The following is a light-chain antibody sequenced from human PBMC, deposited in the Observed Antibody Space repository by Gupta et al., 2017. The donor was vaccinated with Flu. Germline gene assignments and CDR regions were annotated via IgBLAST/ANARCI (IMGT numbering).Light chain of an antibody. CDR1: ELSDQF. CDR3: QSADGTGSFWV. CDR2: KDT. Sequence: SYELTQPPSVSVSPGQPATITCSGDELSDQFVYWYQKKPGQAPVLVIYKDTERPSGIPERFSGSSSGTTGTMTISEVRAEDEADYYCQSADGTGSFWVFGGGTKLNVL. V-gene: IGLV3-25*03. J-gene: IGLJ3*02.